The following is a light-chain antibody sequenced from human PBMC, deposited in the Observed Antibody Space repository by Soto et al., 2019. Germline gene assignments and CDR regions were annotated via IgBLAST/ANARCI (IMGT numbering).Light chain of an antibody. CDR3: CSYAPSTTIVV. Sequence: QSALTQPASVSGSPGQAITISCTGTSSDVGSYNIVSWYQQHPGKAPKLIIYEGSKRPSGISNRFSCSKSGNKASLTISGLEAEDEAEYFCCSYAPSTTIVVFGGGTKVTVL. J-gene: IGLJ2*01. CDR2: EGS. V-gene: IGLV2-23*03. CDR1: SSDVGSYNI.